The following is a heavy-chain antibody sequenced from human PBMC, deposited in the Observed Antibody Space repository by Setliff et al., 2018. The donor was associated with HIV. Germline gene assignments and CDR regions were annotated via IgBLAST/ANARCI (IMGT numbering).Heavy chain of an antibody. D-gene: IGHD2-2*01. CDR3: VTSSSWSSRLNF. CDR2: IPHNGGT. J-gene: IGHJ4*02. V-gene: IGHV4-39*07. Sequence: SETLSLTCTVSGGSISNSRYYWSWIRQPPGKGLEWIATIPHNGGTYYNPDPPLKSRVTISVDTSKNQFSLKLTSVTAADTAVYYCVTSSSWSSRLNFWGPGMLVTVSS. CDR1: GGSISNSRYY.